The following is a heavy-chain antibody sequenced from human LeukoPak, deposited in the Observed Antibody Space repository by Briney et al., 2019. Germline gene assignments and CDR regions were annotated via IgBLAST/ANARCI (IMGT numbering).Heavy chain of an antibody. Sequence: GGSLRLSCAASGFTFSSYSMNWVRQAPGKGLEWVSYISSSSSTIYYADSVKGRFTISRDNAKNSLYLQMNSLRAEDTAVYYCAKVPPLDYYYYYMDVWGKGTTVTVSS. J-gene: IGHJ6*03. V-gene: IGHV3-48*01. CDR3: AKVPPLDYYYYYMDV. CDR2: ISSSSSTI. CDR1: GFTFSSYS.